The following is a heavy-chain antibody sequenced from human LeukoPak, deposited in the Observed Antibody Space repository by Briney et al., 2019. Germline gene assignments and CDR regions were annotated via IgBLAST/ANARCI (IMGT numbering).Heavy chain of an antibody. Sequence: GGSLRLSCAASGFTFSSYGMHWVRQAPGKGLEWVAVISYDGSNKYYADSVKGRFTISRDNSKNTLYLQVNSLRAEDTAVYYCAKSRKWWELLPLDDYWGQGTLVTVSS. CDR1: GFTFSSYG. D-gene: IGHD1-26*01. V-gene: IGHV3-30*18. CDR2: ISYDGSNK. CDR3: AKSRKWWELLPLDDY. J-gene: IGHJ4*02.